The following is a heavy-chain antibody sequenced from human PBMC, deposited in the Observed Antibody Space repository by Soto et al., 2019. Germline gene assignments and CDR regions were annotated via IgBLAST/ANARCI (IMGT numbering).Heavy chain of an antibody. CDR2: MNPNSGNT. J-gene: IGHJ4*02. CDR1: GYTFTSYD. D-gene: IGHD3-10*01. Sequence: QVQLVQSGAEVKKPGASVKVSCKASGYTFTSYDINWVRQATGQGLEWMGWMNPNSGNTGYAQKFQGRATMTRNTGMSTLYMVLCSLRSEDTAVYYRGRGDFLWFGELRRWGRGTLVNVSS. CDR3: GRGDFLWFGELRR. V-gene: IGHV1-8*02.